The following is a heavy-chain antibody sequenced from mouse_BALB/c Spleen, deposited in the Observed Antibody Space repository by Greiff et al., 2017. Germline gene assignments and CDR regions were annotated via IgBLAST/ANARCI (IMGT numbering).Heavy chain of an antibody. V-gene: IGHV3-5*02. CDR2: IYYSGNI. CDR1: GISITTGNYR. Sequence: EVQVVESGPGLVKPSQTVSLTCTVTGISITTGNYRWSWIRQFPGNKLEWIGYIYYSGNITYNPSLTSRTTITRDTSKNQFFLEMNSLTAEDTATYYCARDRGLRYAMDYWGQGTSVTVSS. CDR3: ARDRGLRYAMDY. D-gene: IGHD1-1*01. J-gene: IGHJ4*01.